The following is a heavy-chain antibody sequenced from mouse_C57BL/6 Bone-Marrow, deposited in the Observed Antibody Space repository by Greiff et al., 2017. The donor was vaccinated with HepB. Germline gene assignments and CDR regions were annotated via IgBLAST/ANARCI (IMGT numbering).Heavy chain of an antibody. CDR2: IDPNNGGT. Sequence: EVQLQQSGPELVKPGASVKISCTASGYTFTDYYMNWVKQSHGKSLEWIGGIDPNNGGTSYNQKFKGKATLTVDTSSNTAYMELRSLTSEDSAVYYCARKVYCFDYWGQGTTLTVSS. CDR1: GYTFTDYY. CDR3: ARKVYCFDY. V-gene: IGHV1-26*01. J-gene: IGHJ2*01.